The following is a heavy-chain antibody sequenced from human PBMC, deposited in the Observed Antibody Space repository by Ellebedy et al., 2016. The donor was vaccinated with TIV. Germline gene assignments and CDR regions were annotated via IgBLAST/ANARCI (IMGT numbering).Heavy chain of an antibody. V-gene: IGHV1-46*01. D-gene: IGHD3-22*01. CDR2: VNPSGGST. CDR1: GYTFTIYN. CDR3: ARGHYESSGYYYFDQ. J-gene: IGHJ4*02. Sequence: AASVKVSCTASGYTFTIYNIYWVRQALGQGPEWMGIVNPSGGSTAYAQKFQGRVTMTSYMSTRTVYMELSSLKSEDTAVYYCARGHYESSGYYYFDQWGQGTLVTVSS.